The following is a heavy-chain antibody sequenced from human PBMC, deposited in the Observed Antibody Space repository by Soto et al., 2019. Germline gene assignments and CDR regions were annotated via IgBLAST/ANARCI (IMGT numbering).Heavy chain of an antibody. CDR3: ARGKLEGYCSGGSCYSGSNWFDP. CDR1: SGSISSSNW. CDR2: IYHSGST. Sequence: SETLSLTCAVSSGSISSSNWWSWVRQPPGKGLEWIGEIYHSGSTNYNPSLKSRVTISVDKSKNQFSLKLSSVTAADTAVYYCARGKLEGYCSGGSCYSGSNWFDPWGQGTLVTVSS. V-gene: IGHV4-4*02. D-gene: IGHD2-15*01. J-gene: IGHJ5*02.